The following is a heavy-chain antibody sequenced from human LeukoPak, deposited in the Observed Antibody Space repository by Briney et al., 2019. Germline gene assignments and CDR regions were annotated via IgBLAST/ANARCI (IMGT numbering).Heavy chain of an antibody. CDR1: GFTFSSYS. J-gene: IGHJ4*02. CDR2: ISSSSSTI. D-gene: IGHD3-10*01. V-gene: IGHV3-48*02. Sequence: GGSLRLSCAASGFTFSSYSMNWVRQAPGKGLEWVSYISSSSSTIYYADSVKGRFTISRDNAKNSLYLQMNSLRDEDTAVYYCARRGYSGSASYSFDYWGQGTLVTVSS. CDR3: ARRGYSGSASYSFDY.